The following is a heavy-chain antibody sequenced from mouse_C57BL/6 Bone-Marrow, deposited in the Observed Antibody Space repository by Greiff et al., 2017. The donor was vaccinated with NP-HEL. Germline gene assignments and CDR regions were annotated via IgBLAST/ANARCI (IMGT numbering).Heavy chain of an antibody. D-gene: IGHD1-1*01. CDR1: GYAFTNYL. CDR3: ARRGTVVATEYFDV. Sequence: QVQLQQSGAELVRPGTSVKVSCKASGYAFTNYLIEWVKQRPGQGLEWIGVINPGSGGTNYNEKFKGKATLTADKSSSTAYMQLSSLTSEDSAVYFCARRGTVVATEYFDVWSTGTTVTVSS. V-gene: IGHV1-54*01. J-gene: IGHJ1*03. CDR2: INPGSGGT.